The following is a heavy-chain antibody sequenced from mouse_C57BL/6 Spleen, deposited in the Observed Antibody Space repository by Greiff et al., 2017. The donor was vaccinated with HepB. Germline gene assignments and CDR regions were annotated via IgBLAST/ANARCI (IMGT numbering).Heavy chain of an antibody. CDR1: GYTFTEYT. CDR2: FYPGSGSI. CDR3: ARHESNGYGGYYFDY. V-gene: IGHV1-62-2*01. Sequence: VQGVESGAELVKPGASVKLSCKASGYTFTEYTIHWVKQRSGQGLEWIGWFYPGSGSIKYNEKFKDKATLTADKSSSTVYMELSRLTSEDSAVYFCARHESNGYGGYYFDYWGQGTTLTVSS. J-gene: IGHJ2*01. D-gene: IGHD2-2*01.